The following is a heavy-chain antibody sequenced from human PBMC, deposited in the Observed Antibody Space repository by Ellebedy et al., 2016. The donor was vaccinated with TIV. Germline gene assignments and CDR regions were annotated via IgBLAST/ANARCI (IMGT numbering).Heavy chain of an antibody. J-gene: IGHJ4*02. Sequence: GGSLRLSCAASGFILSSFAMFWVRQAPGKGLEWVAVISNDGNKKLYAESVKGRFTLSRDTSTSTVYLQMDSLRTEDTAVYYCARGRSTSAYLDSWGQGALVIISS. CDR2: ISNDGNKK. V-gene: IGHV3-30-3*01. CDR3: ARGRSTSAYLDS. CDR1: GFILSSFA.